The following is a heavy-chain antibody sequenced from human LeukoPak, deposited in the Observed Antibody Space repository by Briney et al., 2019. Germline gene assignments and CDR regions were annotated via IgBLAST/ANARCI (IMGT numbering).Heavy chain of an antibody. J-gene: IGHJ4*02. V-gene: IGHV3-11*01. CDR3: ASHYIAVAGEFDY. Sequence: GGSLRLSCAASGFTFSDYYMSWIRQAPGKGLEWVSFISSSGSTIYYADSVKGRFTISRDNAKNSLFLQMNSLRAEDTAVYYCASHYIAVAGEFDYWGQGTLVTVSS. D-gene: IGHD6-19*01. CDR2: ISSSGSTI. CDR1: GFTFSDYY.